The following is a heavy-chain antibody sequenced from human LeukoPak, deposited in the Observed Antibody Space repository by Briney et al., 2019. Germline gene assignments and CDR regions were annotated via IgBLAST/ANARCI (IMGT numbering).Heavy chain of an antibody. CDR1: GFTFSSYA. Sequence: GGSLRLSCAASGFTFSSYAMSWVRQAPGKGLEWVSAISGSGGSTYYADSVKGRFTISRDNSKNTLYLQMNSLRAEDTAVYYCARVITMVRGGPSNWFDPWGQGTLVTVSS. J-gene: IGHJ5*02. D-gene: IGHD3-10*01. CDR3: ARVITMVRGGPSNWFDP. CDR2: ISGSGGST. V-gene: IGHV3-23*01.